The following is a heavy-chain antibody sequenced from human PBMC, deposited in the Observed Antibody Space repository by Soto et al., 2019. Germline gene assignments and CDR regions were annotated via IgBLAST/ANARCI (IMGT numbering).Heavy chain of an antibody. J-gene: IGHJ6*02. CDR2: ISYDGSNK. CDR3: AREYSWVVTAVYYYYYGMDV. Sequence: PGGSLRLSCAASGFTFSSYAMHWVRQAPGKGREWVAVISYDGSNKYYADPVKGRFTISRDNSKNTLYLQMNSLRAEDTAVYYCAREYSWVVTAVYYYYYGMDVWGQGTTVTVSS. D-gene: IGHD2-21*02. V-gene: IGHV3-30-3*01. CDR1: GFTFSSYA.